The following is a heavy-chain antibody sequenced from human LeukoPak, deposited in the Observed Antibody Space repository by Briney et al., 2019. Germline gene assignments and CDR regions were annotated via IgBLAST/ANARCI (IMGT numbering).Heavy chain of an antibody. CDR3: ASHGIYGSGSYYNDLFLGY. Sequence: GASVKVSCKASGYTFTSYYMHWVRQAPGQGLEWMGIINPSGGSTSYAQKFQGRVTMTRDTSTSTVYMELSSLRSEDTAVYYCASHGIYGSGSYYNDLFLGYWGQGTLVTVSS. V-gene: IGHV1-46*01. CDR2: INPSGGST. D-gene: IGHD3-10*01. CDR1: GYTFTSYY. J-gene: IGHJ4*02.